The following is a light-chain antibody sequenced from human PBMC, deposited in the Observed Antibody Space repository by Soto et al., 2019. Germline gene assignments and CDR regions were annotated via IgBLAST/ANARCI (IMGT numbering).Light chain of an antibody. Sequence: EIVLTQSPGTLSLSPGERATLSCRASQSVSSSYLAWYQQKPGQAPRLLIYGASSRATGIPDRFSGSGSGADFTLTISRLEPEDFAVYYCHQYGTSLPYTFGQGTKLEI. CDR3: HQYGTSLPYT. J-gene: IGKJ2*01. CDR2: GAS. V-gene: IGKV3-20*01. CDR1: QSVSSSY.